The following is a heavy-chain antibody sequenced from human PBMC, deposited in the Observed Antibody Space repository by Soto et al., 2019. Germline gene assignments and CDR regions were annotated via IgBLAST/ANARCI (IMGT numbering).Heavy chain of an antibody. D-gene: IGHD3-3*01. CDR1: GFNFANHG. J-gene: IGHJ4*02. Sequence: GGSLRLSCVGSGFNFANHGIQWIRQAPGKGLEWVAIISRDGSGEYFADSVKGRFTISKDNSKNTVYLEMNNLRRDDTAVYHCAKEENQNYEVDYWGQGTLVTVSS. V-gene: IGHV3-30*18. CDR2: ISRDGSGE. CDR3: AKEENQNYEVDY.